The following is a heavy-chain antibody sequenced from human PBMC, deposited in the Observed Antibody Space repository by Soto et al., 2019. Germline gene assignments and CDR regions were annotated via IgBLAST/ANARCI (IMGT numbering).Heavy chain of an antibody. CDR1: GFTFSSYA. CDR2: ISGSGGST. J-gene: IGHJ4*02. V-gene: IGHV3-23*01. Sequence: PGGSLRLSCAASGFTFSSYAMSWVRQAPGKGLEWVSAISGSGGSTYYADSVKGRFTISRDNSKNTLYLQMNSLRAEDTAIYYCAKGLSSLRFWSGTDYWGQGTLVTVSS. CDR3: AKGLSSLRFWSGTDY. D-gene: IGHD3-3*01.